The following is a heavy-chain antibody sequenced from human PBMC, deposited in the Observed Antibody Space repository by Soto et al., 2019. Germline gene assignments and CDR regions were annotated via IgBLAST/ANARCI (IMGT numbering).Heavy chain of an antibody. J-gene: IGHJ4*02. D-gene: IGHD3-22*01. CDR2: ISGSGGST. V-gene: IGHV3-23*01. Sequence: EVQLLESGGGLVQPGGSLRLSCAASGFTFSSYAMSWVRQAPGKGLEWVSAISGSGGSTYYADSVKGRFTISRDNSKNTLDLQMNSLRAEDTAVYYWAKKGAMIVVVTAFDYWGQGTLVTVSS. CDR3: AKKGAMIVVVTAFDY. CDR1: GFTFSSYA.